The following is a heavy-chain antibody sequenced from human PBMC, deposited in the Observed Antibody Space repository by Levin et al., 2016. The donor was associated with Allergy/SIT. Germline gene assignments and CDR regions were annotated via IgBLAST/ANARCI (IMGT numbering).Heavy chain of an antibody. Sequence: VRQAPGKGLEWVSYISSSSSTIYYADSVKGRFTISRDNAKNSLYLQMNSLRAEDTAVYYCAREGVGDTAMAVSYYYYGMDVWGQGTTVTVSS. V-gene: IGHV3-48*01. CDR2: ISSSSSTI. J-gene: IGHJ6*02. CDR3: AREGVGDTAMAVSYYYYGMDV. D-gene: IGHD5-18*01.